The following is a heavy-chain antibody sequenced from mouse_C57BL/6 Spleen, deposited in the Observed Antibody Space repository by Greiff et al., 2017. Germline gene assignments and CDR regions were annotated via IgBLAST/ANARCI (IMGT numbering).Heavy chain of an antibody. CDR1: GFNIKDYY. V-gene: IGHV14-2*01. D-gene: IGHD2-1*01. CDR3: ASRKGVYYDYAMDY. Sequence: VQLKQSGAELVKPGASVKLSCTASGFNIKDYYMHWVKQRTEQGLEWIGRIDPEDGETKYAPKFQGKATMTADTSSHTAVRQLSSLASEDTAFYYCASRKGVYYDYAMDYWCQGTSVTVSS. J-gene: IGHJ4*01. CDR2: IDPEDGET.